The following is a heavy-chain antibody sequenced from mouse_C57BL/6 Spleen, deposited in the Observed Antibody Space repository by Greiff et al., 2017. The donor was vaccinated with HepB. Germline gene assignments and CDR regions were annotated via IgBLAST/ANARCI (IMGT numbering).Heavy chain of an antibody. Sequence: EVQLQQSGAELVKPGASVKLSCTASGFNIKDYYMHWVKQRTEQGLEWIGRNEPEDGETKYAPKFQGKATITADTSSNTAYLQLSILTSEDTAFYYCATAVYYGSSYDAMDYWGQGTSVTVSS. CDR1: GFNIKDYY. V-gene: IGHV14-2*01. CDR3: ATAVYYGSSYDAMDY. J-gene: IGHJ4*01. CDR2: NEPEDGET. D-gene: IGHD1-1*01.